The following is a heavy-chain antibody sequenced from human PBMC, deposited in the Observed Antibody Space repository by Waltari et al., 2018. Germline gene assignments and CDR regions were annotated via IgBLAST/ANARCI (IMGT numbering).Heavy chain of an antibody. CDR3: AKSGDNYVVYFDS. Sequence: EVRLLESGGGSVQHGGSLRLSCVGPGFPFSRYAMSWVRQAPGKGREWVSGISDNSGSTYYADSVKGRFTISRDNFKNTLFLDLNSLRAEDTAAYYCAKSGDNYVVYFDSWGQGSLVSVSS. CDR2: ISDNSGST. V-gene: IGHV3-23*01. D-gene: IGHD1-1*01. J-gene: IGHJ4*02. CDR1: GFPFSRYA.